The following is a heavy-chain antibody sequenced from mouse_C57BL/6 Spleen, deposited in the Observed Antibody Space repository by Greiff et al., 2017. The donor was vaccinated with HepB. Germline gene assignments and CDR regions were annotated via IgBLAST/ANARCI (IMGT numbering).Heavy chain of an antibody. CDR1: GFTFSDYG. V-gene: IGHV5-17*01. J-gene: IGHJ4*01. CDR3: ATTLDPYYAMDY. CDR2: ISSGSSTI. Sequence: EVMLVESGGGLVKPGGSLKLSCAASGFTFSDYGMHWVRQAPEKGLEWVAYISSGSSTIYYADTVKGRFTISRDNAKNTLFLQMTSLRSEDTAMYYCATTLDPYYAMDYWGQGTSVTVSS.